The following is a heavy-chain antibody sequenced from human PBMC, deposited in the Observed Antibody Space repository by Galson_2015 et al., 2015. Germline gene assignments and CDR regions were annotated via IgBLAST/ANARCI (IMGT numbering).Heavy chain of an antibody. CDR1: GFTFSSYG. D-gene: IGHD3-9*01. CDR2: IWYGGSNK. V-gene: IGHV3-33*01. J-gene: IGHJ6*02. Sequence: SLRLSCAASGFTFSSYGMHWVRQAPGKGLEWVAVIWYGGSNKYYADSVKGRFTISRDNSKNTLYLQMNSLRAEDTAVYYCARDRVYYDILTGPGDSYGMDVWGQGTTVTVSS. CDR3: ARDRVYYDILTGPGDSYGMDV.